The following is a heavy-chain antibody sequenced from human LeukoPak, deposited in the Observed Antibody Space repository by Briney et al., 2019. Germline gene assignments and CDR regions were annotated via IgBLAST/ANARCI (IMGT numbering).Heavy chain of an antibody. D-gene: IGHD2-2*02. J-gene: IGHJ6*02. CDR3: ARAEIPRYCSSTSCYMDYGMDV. Sequence: SQTLSLTCAVSGGSISSGGYSWSWIRQPPGKGLEWIGYIYHSGSTYYHPSLKSRVTISVDRSTNQFSLKLSSVTAADTAVYYCARAEIPRYCSSTSCYMDYGMDVWGQGTTVTVSS. V-gene: IGHV4-30-2*01. CDR1: GGSISSGGYS. CDR2: IYHSGST.